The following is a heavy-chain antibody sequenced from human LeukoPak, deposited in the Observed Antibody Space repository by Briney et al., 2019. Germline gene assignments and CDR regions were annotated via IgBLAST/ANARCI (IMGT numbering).Heavy chain of an antibody. D-gene: IGHD2-21*02. CDR2: IYYTGIT. CDR3: ATSQCGSDCYLAGDS. V-gene: IGHV4-61*01. CDR1: GGSVNSGSYY. Sequence: SETLSLTCAVSGGSVNSGSYYWSWIRQHPGKGLEWIGYIYYTGITNYNPSLKSRVTISVDTSKNQFSLNLNSVTAADTAVYYCATSQCGSDCYLAGDSWGQGTLVTVSS. J-gene: IGHJ5*01.